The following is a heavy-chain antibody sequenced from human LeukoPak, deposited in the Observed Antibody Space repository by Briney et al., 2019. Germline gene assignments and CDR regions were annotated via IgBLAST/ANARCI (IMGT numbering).Heavy chain of an antibody. D-gene: IGHD5-18*01. V-gene: IGHV1-18*01. J-gene: IGHJ4*02. Sequence: ASVKVSCKAYGYTFTRYGISWVRQAPGQGLEWMGWISAYNGNTNYAQKLQGRVTMTTDTSTSTAYMELRSLRSDDTAVYYCAREFSYGPIDYWGQGTLVTVSS. CDR2: ISAYNGNT. CDR3: AREFSYGPIDY. CDR1: GYTFTRYG.